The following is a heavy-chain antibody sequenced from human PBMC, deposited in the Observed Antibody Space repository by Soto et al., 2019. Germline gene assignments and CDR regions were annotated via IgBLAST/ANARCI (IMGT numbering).Heavy chain of an antibody. V-gene: IGHV4-34*01. Sequence: ASETLSLTCAVSGGSFTGYYWAWIRQVPGGGLEWLGEINNLGSIHHNPSLMNRVTLSADTSRSQFSLEITSLTAVDTAVYYCARPGVAAAGNFDSWGPGTLVTVSS. CDR1: GGSFTGYY. J-gene: IGHJ4*02. CDR2: INNLGSI. CDR3: ARPGVAAAGNFDS. D-gene: IGHD6-25*01.